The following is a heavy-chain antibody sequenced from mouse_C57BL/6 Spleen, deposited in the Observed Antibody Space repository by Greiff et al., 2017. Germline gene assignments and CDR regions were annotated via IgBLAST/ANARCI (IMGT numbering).Heavy chain of an antibody. Sequence: EVQLVESGGGLVQPGGSMKLSCAASGFTFSDAWMDWVRQSPEKGLEWVAEIRNKANNHATYYAESVKGRFTISRDDSKSSVYLQMNSLRAEDTGIYYCTGGNSWLLPYYYAMDYWGQGTSVTVSS. CDR1: GFTFSDAW. CDR2: IRNKANNHAT. CDR3: TGGNSWLLPYYYAMDY. J-gene: IGHJ4*01. D-gene: IGHD2-3*01. V-gene: IGHV6-6*01.